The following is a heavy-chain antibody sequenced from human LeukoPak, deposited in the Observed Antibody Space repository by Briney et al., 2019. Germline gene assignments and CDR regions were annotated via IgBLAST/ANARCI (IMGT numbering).Heavy chain of an antibody. CDR2: IYYSGST. CDR3: ARAADVYCSSTSCFPRGFDP. CDR1: GGSISSSSYY. V-gene: IGHV4-39*07. D-gene: IGHD2-2*01. J-gene: IGHJ5*02. Sequence: SETLSLTCTVSGGSISSSSYYWGWIRQPPGKGLEWIGSIYYSGSTYYNPSLKSRVTISVDTSKNQFSLKLSSVTAADTAVYYCARAADVYCSSTSCFPRGFDPWGQGTLVTVSS.